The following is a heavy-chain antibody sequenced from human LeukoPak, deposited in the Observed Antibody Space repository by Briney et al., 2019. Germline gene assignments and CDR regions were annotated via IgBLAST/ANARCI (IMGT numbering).Heavy chain of an antibody. CDR2: IYYSGST. V-gene: IGHV4-59*01. CDR1: GGSISSYY. J-gene: IGHJ2*01. CDR3: AREYGGNFGYFDL. D-gene: IGHD4-23*01. Sequence: PSETLSLTCTVSGGSISSYYWSWIRQPPGKGLESIGYIYYSGSTNYTPSLKSRVTISVDTSKNQFSLKLSAVTAADTPVYYCAREYGGNFGYFDLWGRGTLVTVSS.